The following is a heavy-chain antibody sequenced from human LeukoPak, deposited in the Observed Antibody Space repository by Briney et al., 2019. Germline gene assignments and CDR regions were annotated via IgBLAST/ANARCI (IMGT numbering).Heavy chain of an antibody. CDR3: ATIFGGSSRGFDY. Sequence: SETLSLTCAVSGGSFSGYYWSWIRQPPGKGLEWIGEINHSGSTNYNPSLKSRVTISVDTSKNQFSLKLSSVTAADTAVYYCATIFGGSSRGFDYWGQGTLVTVSS. D-gene: IGHD2-15*01. J-gene: IGHJ4*02. CDR1: GGSFSGYY. CDR2: INHSGST. V-gene: IGHV4-34*01.